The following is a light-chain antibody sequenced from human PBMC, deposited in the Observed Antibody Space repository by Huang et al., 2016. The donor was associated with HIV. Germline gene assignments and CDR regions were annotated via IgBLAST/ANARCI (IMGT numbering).Light chain of an antibody. CDR2: QVS. CDR3: MQGTHLFT. V-gene: IGKV2-30*02. J-gene: IGKJ4*01. CDR1: QSLIHSNGNTY. Sequence: VVLTQSPLYLSVTLGQSASISCRSSQSLIHSNGNTYLTWFQQRPGQSPRRLISQVSRRDSRVPDRFSGSGSGTDFTLKISRVEAGDVGVDYCMQGTHLFTFGGGTRVDIK.